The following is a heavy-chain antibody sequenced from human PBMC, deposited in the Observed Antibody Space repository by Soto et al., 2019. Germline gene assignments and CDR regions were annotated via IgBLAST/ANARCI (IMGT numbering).Heavy chain of an antibody. D-gene: IGHD2-2*01. CDR1: GFTFSDYY. J-gene: IGHJ6*03. Sequence: GGSLRLSCAASGFTFSDYYMSWIRQAPGKGLEWVSYISSSGSTIYYADSVKGRFTISRDNAKNSLYLQMNSLRAEDTAVYYCARCRQLLWSAQNYMDVWGKGTTVTVSS. CDR3: ARCRQLLWSAQNYMDV. CDR2: ISSSGSTI. V-gene: IGHV3-11*01.